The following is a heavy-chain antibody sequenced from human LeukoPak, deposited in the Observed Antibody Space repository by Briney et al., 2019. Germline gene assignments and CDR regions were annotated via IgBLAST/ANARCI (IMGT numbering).Heavy chain of an antibody. J-gene: IGHJ4*02. CDR2: ISNSGGNT. V-gene: IGHV3-23*01. Sequence: GGSLRLSCAASGFTFSAYAMSWVRQAPGKGLEWVSGISNSGGNTYYSDSVKGRFTISRDNSKNTLYLQMNSLRAEDTALYYCAKDRQTLGVAGYFDFWGQGTLVTVSS. CDR3: AKDRQTLGVAGYFDF. D-gene: IGHD6-19*01. CDR1: GFTFSAYA.